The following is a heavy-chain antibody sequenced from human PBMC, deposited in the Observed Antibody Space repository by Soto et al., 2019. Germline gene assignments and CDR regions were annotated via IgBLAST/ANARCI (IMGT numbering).Heavy chain of an antibody. Sequence: QVQLQESGPGLVKPSQTLSLTCTVSGGSISSGGYYWSWIRQHPGKGLEWIRYIYYSGSNYYNPSLNSRVTISVDTSKNQFSLKLSSVTAADTAVYYCARVVRHDFWSGYSPPDYWGQGTLVTVSS. CDR2: IYYSGSN. J-gene: IGHJ4*02. CDR1: GGSISSGGYY. V-gene: IGHV4-31*03. CDR3: ARVVRHDFWSGYSPPDY. D-gene: IGHD3-3*01.